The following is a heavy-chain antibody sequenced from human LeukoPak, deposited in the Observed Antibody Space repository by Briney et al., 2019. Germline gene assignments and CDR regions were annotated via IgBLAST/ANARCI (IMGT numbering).Heavy chain of an antibody. D-gene: IGHD6-19*01. CDR3: ARGLDQGSGWYSYYYYYYMDV. CDR2: IKQDGSEK. V-gene: IGHV3-7*01. J-gene: IGHJ6*03. CDR1: GFTFSSYW. Sequence: GGSLRLSCAASGFTFSSYWMSWVRQAPGKGLEWVANIKQDGSEKYYADSVKGRFTISRDNAKNSLYLQMNSLRAEDTAVYYCARGLDQGSGWYSYYYYYYMDVWGKGTTVTVSS.